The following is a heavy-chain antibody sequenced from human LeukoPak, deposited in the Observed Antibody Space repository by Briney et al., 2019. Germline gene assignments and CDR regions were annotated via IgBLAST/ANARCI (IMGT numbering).Heavy chain of an antibody. CDR3: AKDGALSTSYGMGV. CDR2: ISYDGSNK. CDR1: GFTFSSYG. D-gene: IGHD2-2*01. J-gene: IGHJ6*02. Sequence: PGGSLRLSCAASGFTFSSYGMHWVRQAPGKGLEWVAVISYDGSNKYYADSVKGRFTISRDNSKNTLYLQMNSLRAEDTAVYYCAKDGALSTSYGMGVWGQGTTVTVSS. V-gene: IGHV3-30*18.